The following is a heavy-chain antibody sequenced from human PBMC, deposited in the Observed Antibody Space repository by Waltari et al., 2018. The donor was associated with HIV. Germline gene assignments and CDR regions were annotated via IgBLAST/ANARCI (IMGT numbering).Heavy chain of an antibody. Sequence: QLQLQESGPGLVKPSETLSLTSTVSGGSISSSSYYWGWIRQPPGKGREVIGSIYFSGSTYYNPSVKGRVTISVDTSKNQFSQKLSSVAAAETAVYDGARVIYGSGGLDYWGQGTLVTVSS. V-gene: IGHV4-39*07. CDR3: ARVIYGSGGLDY. J-gene: IGHJ4*02. CDR2: IYFSGST. CDR1: GGSISSSSYY. D-gene: IGHD3-10*01.